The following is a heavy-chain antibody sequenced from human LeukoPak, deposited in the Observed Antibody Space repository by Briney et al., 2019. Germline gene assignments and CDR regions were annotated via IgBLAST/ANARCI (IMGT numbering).Heavy chain of an antibody. CDR2: INPNSGGT. CDR3: ARDTSRIAAAGTGVDY. Sequence: ASVKVSCKAPGYTFTGYYMHWVRQAPGQGLEWMGWINPNSGGTNYAQKFQGRVTMTRDTSISTAYMELSRLRSDDTAVYCCARDTSRIAAAGTGVDYWGQGTLVTVSS. D-gene: IGHD6-13*01. V-gene: IGHV1-2*02. J-gene: IGHJ4*02. CDR1: GYTFTGYY.